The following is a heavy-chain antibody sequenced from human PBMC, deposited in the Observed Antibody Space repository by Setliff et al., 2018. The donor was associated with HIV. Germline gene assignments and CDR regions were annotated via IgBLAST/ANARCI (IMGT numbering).Heavy chain of an antibody. CDR3: ARRASKASLDY. J-gene: IGHJ4*02. V-gene: IGHV5-51*01. CDR1: GYTFTSYW. Sequence: PGESLKISCKGSGYTFTSYWIGWVRQMTGKGLEWMGIIYPGDSDTRYSPSFQGRVTISADKSINTAYLQWSSLQASDTAVYYCARRASKASLDYWGQGTLVTVSS. CDR2: IYPGDSDT.